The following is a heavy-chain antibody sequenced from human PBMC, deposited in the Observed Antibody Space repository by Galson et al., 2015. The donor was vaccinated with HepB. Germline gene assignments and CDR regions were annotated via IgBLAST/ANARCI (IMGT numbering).Heavy chain of an antibody. J-gene: IGHJ4*02. CDR2: IYYRGST. V-gene: IGHV4-59*08. CDR1: GGSISGYS. CDR3: ARLYDRGGLWSRSDY. Sequence: SETLSLTCTVSGGSISGYSWTWIRQSPGKGLEWIGYIYYRGSTNYNPSLKRRVTISVDTSKNQFSLKLRSVTAADTAVYYCARLYDRGGLWSRSDYWGQGILVIVSS. D-gene: IGHD3-22*01.